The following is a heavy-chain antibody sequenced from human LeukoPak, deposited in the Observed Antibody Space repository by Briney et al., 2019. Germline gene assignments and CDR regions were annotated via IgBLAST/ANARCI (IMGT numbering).Heavy chain of an antibody. V-gene: IGHV3-7*01. D-gene: IGHD1-20*01. Sequence: GGSLRLSCAASGFTFSSFWMIWVRQAPGKGLEWVANIKEDGSVKNYVDSVKGRFTISRDNAKNTLYLQMNSLRAEDTAVYYCLRDLNWSLDQWGQGTLVTVSS. CDR1: GFTFSSFW. CDR2: IKEDGSVK. J-gene: IGHJ4*02. CDR3: LRDLNWSLDQ.